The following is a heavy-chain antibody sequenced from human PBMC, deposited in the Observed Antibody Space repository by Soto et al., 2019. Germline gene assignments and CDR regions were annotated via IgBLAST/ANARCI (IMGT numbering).Heavy chain of an antibody. D-gene: IGHD1-1*01. J-gene: IGHJ5*02. V-gene: IGHV3-33*01. Sequence: QVQLVESGGGVVQPGRSLRLSCAASGFTFSSYGMHWVRQAPGKGLEWVAVIWYDGSNKYYADSVKGRFTISRDNSKNTLYLQMNSLRAEDTAVYYCARAGYANLFDPWGQGTLVTVSS. CDR1: GFTFSSYG. CDR2: IWYDGSNK. CDR3: ARAGYANLFDP.